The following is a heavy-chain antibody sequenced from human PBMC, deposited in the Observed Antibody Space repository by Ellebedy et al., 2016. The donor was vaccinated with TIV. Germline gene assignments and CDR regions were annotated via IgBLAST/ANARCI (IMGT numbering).Heavy chain of an antibody. Sequence: SETLSLTCTVSGGSISSSSYYWGWIRQPPGKGLEWIGNIYYSGSTYYNPSLKSRLTISVDTSKNQFSLKLSSVTAADTAVYYCARHLWFGELSFWFDPWGQGTLVTVSS. CDR3: ARHLWFGELSFWFDP. CDR1: GGSISSSSYY. D-gene: IGHD3-10*01. V-gene: IGHV4-39*01. CDR2: IYYSGST. J-gene: IGHJ5*02.